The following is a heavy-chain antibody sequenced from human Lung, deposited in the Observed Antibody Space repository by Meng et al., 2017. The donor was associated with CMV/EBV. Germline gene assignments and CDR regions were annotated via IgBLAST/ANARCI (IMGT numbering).Heavy chain of an antibody. Sequence: QWQLQESGPVRGMPSQSLSLTRTVAGGSSTSGDYYWSWIRQPPGKGLEWIGYIYYSGSTYYNPSLKSRVTISVDTSKNQFSLKLSSVTAADTAVYYCARALDTAMVTFDYWGQGTLVTVSS. D-gene: IGHD5-18*01. J-gene: IGHJ4*02. V-gene: IGHV4-30-4*08. CDR2: IYYSGST. CDR1: GGSSTSGDYY. CDR3: ARALDTAMVTFDY.